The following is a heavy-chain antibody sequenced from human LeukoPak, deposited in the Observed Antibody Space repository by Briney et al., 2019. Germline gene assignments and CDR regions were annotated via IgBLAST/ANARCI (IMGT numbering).Heavy chain of an antibody. J-gene: IGHJ4*02. CDR1: GLTFSGYA. Sequence: AGRSLRLSCAASGLTFSGYAMHWVRQAPGKGLEWVAVISYDGSNKYYADSVKGRFTISRDNSKNTLYLQMNSLRPEDTAVYYCAREPRHYSSGYYYVFDYWGQGTLVTVSS. V-gene: IGHV3-30*17. D-gene: IGHD3-22*01. CDR2: ISYDGSNK. CDR3: AREPRHYSSGYYYVFDY.